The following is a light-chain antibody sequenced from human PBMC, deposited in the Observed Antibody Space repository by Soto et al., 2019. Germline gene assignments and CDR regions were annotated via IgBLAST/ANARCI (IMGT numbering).Light chain of an antibody. CDR2: ATS. J-gene: IGKJ4*01. V-gene: IGKV1-39*01. CDR3: QQSYSTPLI. CDR1: QSIARD. Sequence: DIQMTQSPSSLPASVGDRVTMTCRARQSIARDLNWYQQKVGKGPKLLIYATSSLQSGVPSRFSGSGSGTDFTLTISSLHPEDFATYYCQQSYSTPLIFGGGTKVEIK.